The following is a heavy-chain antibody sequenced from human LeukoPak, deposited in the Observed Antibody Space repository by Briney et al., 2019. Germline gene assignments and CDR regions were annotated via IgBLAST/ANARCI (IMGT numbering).Heavy chain of an antibody. V-gene: IGHV1-69*13. D-gene: IGHD6-19*01. J-gene: IGHJ4*02. Sequence: GASVKVSCKASGGTFSTYAISWVRQAPGQGLEWMGGIIPFFGTVNYAQKLQGRVTINADESTSTAYMELSSLRSEDTAVYYCARDQGIAVAGYFDYWGQGTLVTVSS. CDR1: GGTFSTYA. CDR3: ARDQGIAVAGYFDY. CDR2: IIPFFGTV.